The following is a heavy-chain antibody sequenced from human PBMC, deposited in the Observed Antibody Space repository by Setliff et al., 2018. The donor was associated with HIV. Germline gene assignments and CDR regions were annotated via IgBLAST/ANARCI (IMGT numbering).Heavy chain of an antibody. CDR1: GGSISPYY. D-gene: IGHD3-16*01. Sequence: SETLSLTCTVSGGSISPYYWSWIRQPPGKGLEWIAWIADSGTTNYNPSLKSRVTLSVDTSENQFSLKLSSVTAADTAVYYCARRLGATVFYYFDYWGQGTLVTVSS. V-gene: IGHV4-59*01. CDR2: IADSGTT. J-gene: IGHJ4*02. CDR3: ARRLGATVFYYFDY.